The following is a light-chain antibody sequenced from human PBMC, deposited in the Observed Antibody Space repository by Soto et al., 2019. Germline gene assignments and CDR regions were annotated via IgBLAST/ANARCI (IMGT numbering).Light chain of an antibody. CDR3: AAWDDRMDGSVL. Sequence: QSVLTQPPSASGTPGQRVTISCSGSSSNIGGNVVNWYQQLPGRAPKLLIYSNSQRHSGVPDRVSGSKSGTSASLAISGLQSEDEADYYCAAWDDRMDGSVLFGGGTKLTVL. CDR2: SNS. J-gene: IGLJ2*01. CDR1: SSNIGGNV. V-gene: IGLV1-44*01.